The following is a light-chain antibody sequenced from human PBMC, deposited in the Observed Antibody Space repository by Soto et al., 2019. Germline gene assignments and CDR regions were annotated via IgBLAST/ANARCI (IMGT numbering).Light chain of an antibody. V-gene: IGKV1-5*01. CDR1: QSISSW. CDR2: DAS. CDR3: QQYNSYSPT. Sequence: DIQMTQSPSTLSASVGDRVTITCRASQSISSWLAWYQQKPRKAPKLLISDASRLESGVPSRFNGSGSGPEFTLTISSLQPDDFATYYCQQYNSYSPTFGQGTKLEIK. J-gene: IGKJ2*01.